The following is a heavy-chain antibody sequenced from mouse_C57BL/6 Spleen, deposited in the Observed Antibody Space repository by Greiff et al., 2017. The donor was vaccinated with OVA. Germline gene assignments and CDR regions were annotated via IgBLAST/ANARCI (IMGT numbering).Heavy chain of an antibody. V-gene: IGHV5-9-1*02. D-gene: IGHD2-12*01. CDR3: TRERFTTEGYYYAMDY. J-gene: IGHJ4*01. CDR2: ISSGGDYI. CDR1: GFTFSSYA. Sequence: EVKLVESGAGLVKPGGSLKLSCAASGFTFSSYAMSWVRQTPEKGLEWVAYISSGGDYIYYADTVKGRITISRDNARNTLYLQMSSLKSEDTAMYYCTRERFTTEGYYYAMDYWGQGTSVTVSS.